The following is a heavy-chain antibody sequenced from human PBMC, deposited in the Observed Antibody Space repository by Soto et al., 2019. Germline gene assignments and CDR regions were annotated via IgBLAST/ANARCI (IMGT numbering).Heavy chain of an antibody. CDR2: IDYGGNT. CDR1: SGSVTSGRFF. D-gene: IGHD2-2*01. V-gene: IGHV4-31*02. J-gene: IGHJ6*03. CDR3: ARSLPGGTIFYMDV. Sequence: QVQLRESGPGVVKPSETLSLICSVSSGSVTSGRFFWSWVRQHPGKGLEWIGHIDYGGNTYYNPSLKSRVAMSVDTSKNRFSLTLSALTAADTAVYYCARSLPGGTIFYMDVWGEGTTVTVSS.